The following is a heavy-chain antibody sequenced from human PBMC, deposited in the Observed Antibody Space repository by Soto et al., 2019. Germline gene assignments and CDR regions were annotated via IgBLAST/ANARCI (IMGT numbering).Heavy chain of an antibody. CDR2: IYYSGST. CDR1: GGSISSYY. V-gene: IGHV4-59*01. CDR3: ARDARGCSGGSCYTTGDAFDI. J-gene: IGHJ3*02. D-gene: IGHD2-15*01. Sequence: SETLSLTCTVSGGSISSYYWSWIRQPPGKGLEWIGYIYYSGSTNYNPSLKSRVTISVDTSKNQFSLKLGSVTAADTAVYYCARDARGCSGGSCYTTGDAFDIWGQGTMVTVSS.